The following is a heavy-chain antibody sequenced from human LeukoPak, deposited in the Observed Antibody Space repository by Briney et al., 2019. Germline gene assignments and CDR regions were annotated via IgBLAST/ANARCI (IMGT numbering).Heavy chain of an antibody. V-gene: IGHV3-23*01. CDR3: AKSGTGTYFDY. Sequence: PGGSLRLSCAASGFTFSDYVMSWVRQAPGKGLEWVSTVTDSGGITYYADSVKGRFTISRDDSKNTVYLQVNSLRTEDTAVYYCAKSGTGTYFDYWGQGILVTVAS. J-gene: IGHJ4*02. CDR2: VTDSGGIT. D-gene: IGHD1-1*01. CDR1: GFTFSDYV.